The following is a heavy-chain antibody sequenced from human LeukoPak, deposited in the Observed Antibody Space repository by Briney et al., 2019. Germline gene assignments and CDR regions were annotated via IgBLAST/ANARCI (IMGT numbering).Heavy chain of an antibody. J-gene: IGHJ4*02. CDR1: GFTFSSYG. CDR2: ISYDGSNK. V-gene: IGHV3-30*03. Sequence: GGSLRLSCAASGFTFSSYGMHWVRQAPGKGLEWVAVISYDGSNKYYADSVKGRFIISRDNSKNTLYLQMNSLRADDTAVYYCARDLGVGALDYWGQGTLVTVSS. D-gene: IGHD1-26*01. CDR3: ARDLGVGALDY.